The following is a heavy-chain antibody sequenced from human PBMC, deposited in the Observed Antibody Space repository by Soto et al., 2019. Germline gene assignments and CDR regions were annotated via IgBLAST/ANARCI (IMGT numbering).Heavy chain of an antibody. CDR3: ARDTYGLGKYYTHAADL. CDR2: VTHHGTN. J-gene: IGHJ3*01. Sequence: QVQLQESGPGLVKPSETLSLTCSVSGGSFSDFYWTWFRQAPGRELEWIGFVTHHGTNSYNPSLRSRVTISLDMSKGEFSLSLTSVTAADTAVYYCARDTYGLGKYYTHAADLWGQGRMVTVSS. CDR1: GGSFSDFY. D-gene: IGHD2-2*02. V-gene: IGHV4-59*01.